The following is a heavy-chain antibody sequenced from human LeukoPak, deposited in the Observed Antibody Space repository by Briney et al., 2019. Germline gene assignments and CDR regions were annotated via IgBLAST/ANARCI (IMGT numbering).Heavy chain of an antibody. CDR2: ITRDSIYT. J-gene: IGHJ6*03. CDR3: ARDPYNGYYGDDYYYYMDV. D-gene: IGHD4-17*01. Sequence: GGSLRLSCAASGFTFNNYNMNWVRQTPGKGLEWVSSITRDSIYTFYADSVRGRFTISRDNAKNLLSLQMNSLRAEDTAVYYCARDPYNGYYGDDYYYYMDVWGKGTTVTVSS. CDR1: GFTFNNYN. V-gene: IGHV3-21*01.